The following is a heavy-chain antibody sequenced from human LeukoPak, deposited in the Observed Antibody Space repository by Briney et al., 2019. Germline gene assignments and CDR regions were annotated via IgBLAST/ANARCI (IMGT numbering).Heavy chain of an antibody. CDR3: ARARYGDYPNWFDP. D-gene: IGHD4-17*01. CDR1: GYTFTSYD. Sequence: ASVKVSCKASGYTFTSYDINWVRQATGQGLEWMGWMNPNSGNTGYAQKFQGRVTMTRNTSIGTAYMELSSLRSEDTAVYYCARARYGDYPNWFDPWGQGTLVTVSS. V-gene: IGHV1-8*01. J-gene: IGHJ5*02. CDR2: MNPNSGNT.